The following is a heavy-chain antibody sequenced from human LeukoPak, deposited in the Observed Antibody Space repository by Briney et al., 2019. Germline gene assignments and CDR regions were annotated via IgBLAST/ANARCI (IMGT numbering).Heavy chain of an antibody. V-gene: IGHV1-2*02. CDR1: EYSFTDYY. CDR2: INPNSGGT. Sequence: GASVTVSCKTSEYSFTDYYMHWVRQAPGQGLEWMGWINPNSGGTNYAQKFQGRVTMTRDTSISTAYMELSRLRSDDTAVYYCARMQVAGFIYYYYYYMDVWGKGTTVTISS. D-gene: IGHD6-19*01. CDR3: ARMQVAGFIYYYYYYMDV. J-gene: IGHJ6*03.